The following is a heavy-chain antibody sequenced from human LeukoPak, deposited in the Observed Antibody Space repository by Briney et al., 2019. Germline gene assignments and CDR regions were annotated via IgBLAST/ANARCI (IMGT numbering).Heavy chain of an antibody. CDR1: GGSISSYY. V-gene: IGHV4-4*09. CDR2: IYTSGST. D-gene: IGHD3-3*01. Sequence: SETLSLTCTVSGGSISSYYWSWIQQPPGKGLEWIGYIYTSGSTNYNPSLKSRVTISVDTSKNQFSLKLSSVTAAGTAVYYCARHETYYDFWSGYYGWFDPWGQGTLVTVSS. J-gene: IGHJ5*02. CDR3: ARHETYYDFWSGYYGWFDP.